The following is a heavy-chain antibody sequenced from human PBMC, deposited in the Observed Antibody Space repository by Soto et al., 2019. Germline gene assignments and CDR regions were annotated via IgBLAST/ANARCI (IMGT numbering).Heavy chain of an antibody. D-gene: IGHD6-19*01. CDR3: ARQFGLGILVAGMFVDV. V-gene: IGHV5-51*01. Sequence: PGESLKISCKGSGYSFNTYWIGWVRQMPGKGLEWMGIIYPTDSDTKYSPSFQGKVTISADKSISTAYLQWSSLKASDTATYYCARQFGLGILVAGMFVDVWGQGTTVTVSS. CDR2: IYPTDSDT. J-gene: IGHJ6*02. CDR1: GYSFNTYW.